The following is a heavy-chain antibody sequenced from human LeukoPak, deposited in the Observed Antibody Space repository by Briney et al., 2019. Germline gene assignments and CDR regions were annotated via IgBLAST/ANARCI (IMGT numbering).Heavy chain of an antibody. CDR1: GFTFDDFS. J-gene: IGHJ4*02. CDR2: ITWNGAFI. CDR3: AKALGQD. V-gene: IGHV3-9*01. Sequence: GGSLRLSCAASGFTFDDFSMHWVRQAPGKGLEWVSGITWNGAFIGYANSVQGRFTISRDNAKNSLYLGMRSLRTEDTALYYCAKALGQDWGQGTLVTVSS. D-gene: IGHD3-16*01.